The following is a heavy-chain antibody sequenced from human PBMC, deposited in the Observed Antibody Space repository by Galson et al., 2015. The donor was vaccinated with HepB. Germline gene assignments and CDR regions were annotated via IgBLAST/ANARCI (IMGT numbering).Heavy chain of an antibody. CDR3: TRGRPTPVADFWSGYPFDY. V-gene: IGHV3-49*03. Sequence: SLRLSCAASGFTFSSHAMSWFRQAPGTGLEWVGFIRSKAYGGTTEYAASVKGRFTISRDDSKSIAYLQMNSLKTEDTAVYYCTRGRPTPVADFWSGYPFDYWGQGTLVTVSS. D-gene: IGHD3-3*01. J-gene: IGHJ4*02. CDR1: GFTFSSHA. CDR2: IRSKAYGGTT.